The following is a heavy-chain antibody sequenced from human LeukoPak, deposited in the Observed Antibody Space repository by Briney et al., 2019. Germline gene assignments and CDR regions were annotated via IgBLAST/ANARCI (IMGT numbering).Heavy chain of an antibody. Sequence: GGSLRLSCAASGFTFSSYSMNWARQAPGKGLEWVSFISTSSIYIYYADSVKGRFTISRDNAKNSLYLQMNSLRAEDTAIYYCAREGLYSTGYAGLGYWGQGTLVTVSS. D-gene: IGHD5-12*01. V-gene: IGHV3-21*01. CDR3: AREGLYSTGYAGLGY. CDR2: ISTSSIYI. J-gene: IGHJ4*02. CDR1: GFTFSSYS.